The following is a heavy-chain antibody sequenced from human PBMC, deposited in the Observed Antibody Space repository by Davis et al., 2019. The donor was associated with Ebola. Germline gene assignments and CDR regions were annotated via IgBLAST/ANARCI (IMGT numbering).Heavy chain of an antibody. D-gene: IGHD3-22*01. V-gene: IGHV1-3*01. CDR2: INAGNGNT. CDR3: ARGPYYYDSSGHGIYYYGMDV. J-gene: IGHJ6*02. CDR1: GGTFTSYA. Sequence: AASVKVSCKASGGTFTSYAMHWVRQAPGQRLEWMGWINAGNGNTKYSQKFQGRVTITRDTSASTAYMELSSLRSEDTAVYYYARGPYYYDSSGHGIYYYGMDVWGQGTTVTVSS.